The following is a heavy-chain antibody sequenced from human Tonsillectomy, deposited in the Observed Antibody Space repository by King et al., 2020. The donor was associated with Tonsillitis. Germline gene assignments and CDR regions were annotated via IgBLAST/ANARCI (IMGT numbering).Heavy chain of an antibody. V-gene: IGHV4-4*07. J-gene: IGHJ3*02. Sequence: VQLQESGPGLVKPSETLSLTCIVSGGSISFYYWRWIRQPAGKGLEWIGRIPTSGSTNYNPSLKSRVTMSVDTSKNQFSLKLNSVTAADTAVYYCAREGGEDYYYDSSDYEDAFAIWGQGTMVTVSS. D-gene: IGHD3-22*01. CDR2: IPTSGST. CDR1: GGSISFYY. CDR3: AREGGEDYYYDSSDYEDAFAI.